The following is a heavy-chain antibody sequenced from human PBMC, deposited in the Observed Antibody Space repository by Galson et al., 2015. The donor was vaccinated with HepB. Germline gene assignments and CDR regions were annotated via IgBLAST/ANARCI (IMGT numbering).Heavy chain of an antibody. D-gene: IGHD2-2*01. CDR2: INPSGGST. V-gene: IGHV1-46*01. CDR3: ARWGPGYCSSTSCSPYYYGMDV. CDR1: GYTFTSYY. Sequence: SVKVSCKASGYTFTSYYMHWVRQAPGQGLEWMGIINPSGGSTSYAQKFQGGVTMTRDTSTSTVYMELSSLRSEDTAVYYCARWGPGYCSSTSCSPYYYGMDVWGQGTTVTVSS. J-gene: IGHJ6*02.